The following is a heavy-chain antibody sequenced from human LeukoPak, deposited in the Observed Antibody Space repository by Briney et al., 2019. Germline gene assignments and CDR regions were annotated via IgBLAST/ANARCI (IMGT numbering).Heavy chain of an antibody. V-gene: IGHV1-46*01. CDR2: INPSGGST. J-gene: IGHJ4*02. CDR3: ARDSGWWMFDY. CDR1: GYTFTSYY. D-gene: IGHD6-19*01. Sequence: GASVKVSCKASGYTFTSYYMQWVRQAPGQGLEWMGIINPSGGSTSYAQKFQGRVTMTRDTSTSAVYMELSSLRSEDTAVYYCARDSGWWMFDYWGQGTLVTVSS.